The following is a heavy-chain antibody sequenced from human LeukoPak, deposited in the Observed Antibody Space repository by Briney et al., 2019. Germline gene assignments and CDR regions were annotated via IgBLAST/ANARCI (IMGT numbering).Heavy chain of an antibody. D-gene: IGHD3-3*01. CDR2: INHSGST. J-gene: IGHJ4*02. Sequence: SQTLSLTCTVSGGSISSGSYYWSWIRQPPGKGLEWIGEINHSGSTNYNPSLKSRVTISVDTSKNQFSLKLSSVTAADTAVYYCARRGPLRFLEWGQGTLVTVSS. CDR3: ARRGPLRFLE. CDR1: GGSISSGSYY. V-gene: IGHV4-39*07.